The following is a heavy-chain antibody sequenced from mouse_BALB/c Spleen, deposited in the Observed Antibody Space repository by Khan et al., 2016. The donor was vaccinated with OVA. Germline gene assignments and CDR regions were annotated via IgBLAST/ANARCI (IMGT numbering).Heavy chain of an antibody. Sequence: VQLKESGAELVRPGALVKLSCKGSGFNIKDYYMQWVKQRPEPGLEWIGWIDHENGNRIYDPKFQGKASITADTSSNTAYLQLSRLNAEDHAVYYCTRSILLYFDYWGQGTTLTVSS. J-gene: IGHJ2*01. CDR1: GFNIKDYY. CDR3: TRSILLYFDY. V-gene: IGHV14-1*02. CDR2: IDHENGNR. D-gene: IGHD2-3*01.